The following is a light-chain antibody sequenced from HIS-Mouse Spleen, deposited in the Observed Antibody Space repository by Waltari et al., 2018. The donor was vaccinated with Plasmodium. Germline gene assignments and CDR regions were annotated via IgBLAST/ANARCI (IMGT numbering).Light chain of an antibody. V-gene: IGKV1-12*01. CDR2: AAS. J-gene: IGKJ4*01. CDR1: QGISSW. CDR3: QQANSFPPLT. Sequence: DIQLTQSPSSVSASVGDRVTITCRESQGISSWLAWYHQKPGKAPKLLIYAASSLQSGVPSRFGGSGSGTDFTRTISSLQPEDFATYYCQQANSFPPLTFGGGTKVEIK.